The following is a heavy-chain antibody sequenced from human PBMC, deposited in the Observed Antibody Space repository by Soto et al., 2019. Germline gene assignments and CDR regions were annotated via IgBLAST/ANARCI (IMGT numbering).Heavy chain of an antibody. CDR3: ARGVATIGP. V-gene: IGHV4-59*01. CDR1: GDSISSYY. D-gene: IGHD5-12*01. CDR2: IYYSGST. J-gene: IGHJ5*02. Sequence: SETLSLTCSVSGDSISSYYWSWIRQPPGKGLEWIGYIYYSGSTNYNPSFKSRVTISVDTPKNQFSLKLTSVTAADTTVYYCARGVATIGPWGQGTLVTVSS.